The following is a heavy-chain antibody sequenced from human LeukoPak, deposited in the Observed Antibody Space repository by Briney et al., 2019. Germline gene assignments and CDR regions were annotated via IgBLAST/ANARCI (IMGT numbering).Heavy chain of an antibody. CDR1: RFTFSSYG. Sequence: GGSLRLSCAASRFTFSSYGMHWVRQAPGKGLEWVAVISYDGSNKYYADSVKGRFTISRDNSKNTLYLQMNSLRAEDTAVYYCAKDPPITMVRGENGDYWGQGTLVTVSS. D-gene: IGHD3-10*01. CDR2: ISYDGSNK. V-gene: IGHV3-30*18. J-gene: IGHJ4*02. CDR3: AKDPPITMVRGENGDY.